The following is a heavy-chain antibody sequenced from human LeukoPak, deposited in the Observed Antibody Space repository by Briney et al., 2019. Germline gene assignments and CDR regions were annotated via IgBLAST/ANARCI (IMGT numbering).Heavy chain of an antibody. CDR2: IGGSGDST. Sequence: GGSLRLSCAASGLTFSRCAMGWVRLARGKGLEWVSTIGGSGDSTYYAGSVKGRFTISRDHSKNTLYLQMNSLRAEDTAVYYCAARPPIIVGGPFDYWGQAILVTVSS. CDR1: GLTFSRCA. V-gene: IGHV3-23*01. J-gene: IGHJ4*02. D-gene: IGHD2/OR15-2a*01. CDR3: AARPPIIVGGPFDY.